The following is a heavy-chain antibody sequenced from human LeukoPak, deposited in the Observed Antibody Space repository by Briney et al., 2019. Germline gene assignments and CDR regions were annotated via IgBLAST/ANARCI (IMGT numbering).Heavy chain of an antibody. CDR1: GYTFSDFG. V-gene: IGHV1-18*01. CDR3: AREYGVYDY. J-gene: IGHJ4*02. D-gene: IGHD4-17*01. Sequence: ASVKVSCKASGYTFSDFGLSWVRQAPGQGLEWMGWISAYNGDTNYAQRLQGRVTMTTDTSTSTAYMELRSLRSDDTAVYYCAREYGVYDYWGQGTLVTVSS. CDR2: ISAYNGDT.